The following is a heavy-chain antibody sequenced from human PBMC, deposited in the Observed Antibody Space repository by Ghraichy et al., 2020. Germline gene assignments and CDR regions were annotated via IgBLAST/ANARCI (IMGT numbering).Heavy chain of an antibody. CDR3: AQRGLAVAPETYYYYGMAV. Sequence: GESLNISCAASGFTFSSYVMSWVRQAPGKGLEWVSAISHSGDSTYYVDSVKGRFTISRDNSKKTLWLQMNSLRADDTAVYYCAQRGLAVAPETYYYYGMAVWGQGTPVTVSS. D-gene: IGHD4-23*01. CDR2: ISHSGDST. J-gene: IGHJ6*02. V-gene: IGHV3-23*01. CDR1: GFTFSSYV.